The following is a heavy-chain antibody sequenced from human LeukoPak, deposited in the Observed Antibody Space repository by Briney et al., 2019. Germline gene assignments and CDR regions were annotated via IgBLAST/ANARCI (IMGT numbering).Heavy chain of an antibody. V-gene: IGHV1-8*03. CDR2: MNPNSGNT. D-gene: IGHD4-23*01. J-gene: IGHJ4*02. CDR1: GGTFSSYA. Sequence: GSSVKVSCKASGGTFSSYAINWVRQATGQGLEWMGWMNPNSGNTGYAQKFQGRVTITRNTSISTAYMELSSLRSEDTAVYYCARGTTVVTSSAEFDYWGQGTLVTVSS. CDR3: ARGTTVVTSSAEFDY.